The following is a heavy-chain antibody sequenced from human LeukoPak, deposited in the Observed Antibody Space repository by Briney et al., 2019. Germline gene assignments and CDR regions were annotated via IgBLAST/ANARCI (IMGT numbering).Heavy chain of an antibody. V-gene: IGHV4-4*02. D-gene: IGHD1-1*01. CDR3: ARVNINNWHSCDY. J-gene: IGHJ4*02. Sequence: SETLFLTCAVSGGSISSNSWWGWVRQPPGKGLEWIGEIYHSGSPNYNPSLKSRVTISVDKSRNHFSLNLSSVTAADTAVYYCARVNINNWHSCDYWGQGTLVTVSS. CDR2: IYHSGSP. CDR1: GGSISSNSW.